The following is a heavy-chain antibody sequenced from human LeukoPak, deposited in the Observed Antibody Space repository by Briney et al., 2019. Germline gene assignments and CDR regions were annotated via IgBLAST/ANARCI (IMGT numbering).Heavy chain of an antibody. CDR3: AIIPYDSSAGHDAFDI. D-gene: IGHD3-22*01. J-gene: IGHJ3*02. CDR2: ISAYNGNT. Sequence: ASVKVSCKASGYTFTSYGISWVRQAPGQGLEWMGWISAYNGNTNYAQKLQGRVTMTTDTSTSTAYMELRSLRSDDTAVYHCAIIPYDSSAGHDAFDIWGQGTMVTVSS. V-gene: IGHV1-18*01. CDR1: GYTFTSYG.